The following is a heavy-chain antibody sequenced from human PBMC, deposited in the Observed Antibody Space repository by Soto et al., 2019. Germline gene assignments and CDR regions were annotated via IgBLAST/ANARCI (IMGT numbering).Heavy chain of an antibody. CDR2: IWYDGSNK. J-gene: IGHJ3*02. Sequence: QVQLVESGGGVVQPGRSLRLSCAASGFTFSSYGMHWVRQAPGKGLEWVAVIWYDGSNKYYADSVKGRFTISRDNSKSTLYLQMNSLRAEDTAVYYCARDRGSSWHHDAFDIWGQGTMVTVSS. CDR3: ARDRGSSWHHDAFDI. CDR1: GFTFSSYG. D-gene: IGHD6-13*01. V-gene: IGHV3-33*01.